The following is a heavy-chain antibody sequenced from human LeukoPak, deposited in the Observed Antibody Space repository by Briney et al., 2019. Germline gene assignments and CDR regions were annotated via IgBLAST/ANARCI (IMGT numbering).Heavy chain of an antibody. V-gene: IGHV4-59*01. CDR3: ARGRFGIAAATTALGI. Sequence: SETLSLTCTVSGGSISSYSRSWIRQPPGKGLEWIGYFDYSGTTNYNPSLKRRVTISEDTSKNQFSLKLSSVTAADTAVYYCARGRFGIAAATTALGIWGQGTMVTVSS. CDR1: GGSISSYS. J-gene: IGHJ3*02. CDR2: FDYSGTT. D-gene: IGHD6-13*01.